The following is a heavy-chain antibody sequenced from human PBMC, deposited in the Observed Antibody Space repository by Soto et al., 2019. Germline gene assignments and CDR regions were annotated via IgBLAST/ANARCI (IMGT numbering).Heavy chain of an antibody. Sequence: QVQLQESGPGLVKPSQTLSLTCTVSGGSISSGGYYWSWIRQHPGKGLEWLGYIYYSGSTYYNPSLKSRGTISVDTSKNQCSLKLSSVTAADTAVYYCARGYIAVAGTDYWGQGTLVTVSS. V-gene: IGHV4-31*03. CDR2: IYYSGST. CDR3: ARGYIAVAGTDY. CDR1: GGSISSGGYY. J-gene: IGHJ4*02. D-gene: IGHD6-19*01.